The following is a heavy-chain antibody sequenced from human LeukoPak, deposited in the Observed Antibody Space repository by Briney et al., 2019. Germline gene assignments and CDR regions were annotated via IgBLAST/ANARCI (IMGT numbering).Heavy chain of an antibody. V-gene: IGHV3-48*01. CDR2: ISSSSSTI. CDR1: GFTFSSYS. CDR3: AKGGIAAAGTFDY. J-gene: IGHJ4*02. Sequence: PGGSLRLSCAASGFTFSSYSMNWVRQAPGKGLEWVSYISSSSSTIYYADSVKGRFTISRDNAKNSLYLQMNSLRAEDTAVYYCAKGGIAAAGTFDYWGQGTLVTVSS. D-gene: IGHD6-13*01.